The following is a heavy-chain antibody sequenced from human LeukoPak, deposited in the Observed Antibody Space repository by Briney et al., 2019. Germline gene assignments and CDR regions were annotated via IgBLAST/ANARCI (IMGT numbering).Heavy chain of an antibody. CDR1: GGTFSSYA. D-gene: IGHD3-22*01. CDR2: ISYDGSNK. Sequence: SCKASGGTFSSYAMHWVRQAPGKGLEWVAVISYDGSNKYYADSVKGRFTISRDNSKNTLYLQMNSLRAEDTAVYYCARDGVGKDSSGYLHWGQGALVTVSS. V-gene: IGHV3-30*04. CDR3: ARDGVGKDSSGYLH. J-gene: IGHJ4*02.